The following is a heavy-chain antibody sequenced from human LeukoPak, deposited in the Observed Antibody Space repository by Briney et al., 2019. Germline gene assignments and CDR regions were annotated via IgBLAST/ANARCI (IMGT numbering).Heavy chain of an antibody. J-gene: IGHJ3*02. CDR1: GFTFSDYT. Sequence: GGSLRLSCAASGFTFSDYTINWVRQAPGKGLEWVSSISSTSTYIYYTDSVKGRFTISRDNAKNSLYLQMNILRAEDTAIYYCARGPRAFDIWGQGTMVTVSS. V-gene: IGHV3-21*01. CDR3: ARGPRAFDI. CDR2: ISSTSTYI.